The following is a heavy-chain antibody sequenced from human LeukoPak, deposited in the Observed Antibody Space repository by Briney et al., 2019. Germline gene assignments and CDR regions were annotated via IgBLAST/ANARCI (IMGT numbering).Heavy chain of an antibody. Sequence: GGSLRLSCAASGFTFSSHAMSWVRQAPGKGLEWVSTVSGSGGSTYYADSVKGRFTISRDNSKNTLYLQMNSLRAEDTAVYYCVRAVGPRGYFDLWGRGTLVTVSS. CDR1: GFTFSSHA. V-gene: IGHV3-23*01. CDR3: VRAVGPRGYFDL. D-gene: IGHD3-10*01. CDR2: VSGSGGST. J-gene: IGHJ2*01.